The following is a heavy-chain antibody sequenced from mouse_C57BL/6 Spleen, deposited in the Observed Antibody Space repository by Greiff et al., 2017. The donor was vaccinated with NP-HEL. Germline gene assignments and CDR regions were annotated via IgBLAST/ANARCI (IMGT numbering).Heavy chain of an antibody. CDR3: ARSGEIYYDYDRVVAY. J-gene: IGHJ3*01. CDR2: IYPGSGST. CDR1: GYTFTSYW. Sequence: QVQLQQPGAELVKPGASVKMSCKASGYTFTSYWITWVKQRPGQGLEWIGDIYPGSGSTNYNEKFKSKATLTVDTSSSTAYMQLSSLTSEDSAVYYCARSGEIYYDYDRVVAYWGQGTLVTVSA. V-gene: IGHV1-55*01. D-gene: IGHD2-4*01.